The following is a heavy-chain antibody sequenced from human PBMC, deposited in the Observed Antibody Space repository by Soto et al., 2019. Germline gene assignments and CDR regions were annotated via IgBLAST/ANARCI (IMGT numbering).Heavy chain of an antibody. V-gene: IGHV3-53*01. Sequence: EEQLVGPGGGLFKPGGSLRLPGEAPGLTATTNTMSWVRQAPGRGLEWAPVFFRGVITYYADSVKGRFTISVDSSKNTVYLQMNSLRAEDTATYFCARDNVNTAMLRGQYYFYSHGLDVWGQGTTVTVSS. CDR1: GLTATTNT. J-gene: IGHJ6*02. CDR3: ARDNVNTAMLRGQYYFYSHGLDV. CDR2: FFRGVIT. D-gene: IGHD5-18*01.